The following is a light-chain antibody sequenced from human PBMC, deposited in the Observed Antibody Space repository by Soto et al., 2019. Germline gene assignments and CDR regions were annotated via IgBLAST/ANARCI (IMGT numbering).Light chain of an antibody. V-gene: IGKV3-20*01. CDR1: QTVSSNF. CDR3: QQYGSSGT. CDR2: GAS. J-gene: IGKJ1*01. Sequence: ELVVTQSPAPPSVSPWERATISRRASQTVSSNFLAWYKQKPGQAPRLLIYGASNRATGIPDRFSGSGSGIDFTLTIRRLQPEEFAVYYCQQYGSSGTVGQGTKVAIK.